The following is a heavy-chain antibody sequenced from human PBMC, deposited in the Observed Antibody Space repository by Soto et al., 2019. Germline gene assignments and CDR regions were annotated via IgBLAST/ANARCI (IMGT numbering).Heavy chain of an antibody. CDR3: ASGVTWDYFDS. J-gene: IGHJ4*02. D-gene: IGHD1-26*01. V-gene: IGHV5-51*01. CDR1: ENSFTSHW. CDR2: IYTGDSDT. Sequence: PVESLKISCISSENSFTSHWIGWVRQMPGKGLEYMGIIYTGDSDTRYSPSFQGQVTISADKSIRTAYLQWSSLKASDTAVYYCASGVTWDYFDSWGQGTQVTAPQ.